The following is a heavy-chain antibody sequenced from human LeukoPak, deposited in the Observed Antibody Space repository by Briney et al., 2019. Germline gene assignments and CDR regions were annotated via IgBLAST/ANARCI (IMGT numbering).Heavy chain of an antibody. CDR1: GYTFTSYD. J-gene: IGHJ4*02. D-gene: IGHD4-17*01. Sequence: ASVKVSCTASGYTFTSYDINWVRQATGQGLEWMGWVNPNSGNTGYAQKFQGRATMTRNTSISTAYMELSSLRSEDTAVYYCARAGGYGDYGAASYWGQGTLVTVSS. CDR2: VNPNSGNT. V-gene: IGHV1-8*01. CDR3: ARAGGYGDYGAASY.